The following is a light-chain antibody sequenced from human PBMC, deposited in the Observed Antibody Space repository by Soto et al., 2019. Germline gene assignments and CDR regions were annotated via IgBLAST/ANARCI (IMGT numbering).Light chain of an antibody. CDR1: SSNIGTNT. CDR2: DNY. Sequence: QAVVTQAPSASGAPGQRVTMSCSGSSSNIGTNTVNWYQQLPGTPPKFLIYDNYRRPSGVPDRFSGSQSGTSASLAISGLHSEDEADYYCAEWDDSLNRAVFGGGTKLTVL. J-gene: IGLJ2*01. CDR3: AEWDDSLNRAV. V-gene: IGLV1-44*01.